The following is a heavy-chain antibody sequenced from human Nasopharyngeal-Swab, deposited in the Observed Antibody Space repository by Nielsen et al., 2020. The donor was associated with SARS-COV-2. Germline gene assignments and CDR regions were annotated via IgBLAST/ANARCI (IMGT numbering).Heavy chain of an antibody. CDR2: ISSSSSYI. D-gene: IGHD6-13*01. CDR1: GFTFSSYS. Sequence: GESLKISCAASGFTFSSYSMNWVRQAPGKGLEWVSSISSSSSYIYYADSVKGRFTISRDNAKNSLYLQMNSLRAEDTVVYYCAREPYSSSFQLTLYYYYYYGMDVWGQGTTVTVSS. J-gene: IGHJ6*02. V-gene: IGHV3-21*01. CDR3: AREPYSSSFQLTLYYYYYYGMDV.